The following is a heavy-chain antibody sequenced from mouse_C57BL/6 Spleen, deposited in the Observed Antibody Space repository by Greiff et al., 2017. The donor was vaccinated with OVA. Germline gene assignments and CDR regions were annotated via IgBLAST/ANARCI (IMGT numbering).Heavy chain of an antibody. CDR2: IYPGSGNT. Sequence: VQLQQSGAELVRPGASVKLSCKASGYTFTDYYINWVKQRPGQGLEWIARIYPGSGNTYYNEKFKGKATLTAEKSSSTAYMQLSSLTSEDSAVYFCAKTHYYGKDYFDYWGQGTTLTVSS. CDR3: AKTHYYGKDYFDY. V-gene: IGHV1-76*01. J-gene: IGHJ2*01. CDR1: GYTFTDYY. D-gene: IGHD1-1*01.